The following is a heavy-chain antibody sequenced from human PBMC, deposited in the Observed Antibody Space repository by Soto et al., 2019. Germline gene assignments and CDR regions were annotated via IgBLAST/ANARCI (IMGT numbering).Heavy chain of an antibody. J-gene: IGHJ6*02. CDR2: ISAYNDNR. V-gene: IGHV1-18*01. CDR1: GYTFTNDG. CDR3: ARAEEDFYYGLDV. Sequence: QVQLVQSGAEVKKPGASVKVSCKPSGYTFTNDGISWVRQAPGQGLEWMGWISAYNDNRNYGQKFQGRLTMITETSPNTTYMELRSLRSDDTAVYFWARAEEDFYYGLDVWGQGTTVTVSS.